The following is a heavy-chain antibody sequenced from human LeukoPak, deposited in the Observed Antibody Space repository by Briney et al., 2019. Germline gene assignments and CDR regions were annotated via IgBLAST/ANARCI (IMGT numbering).Heavy chain of an antibody. Sequence: GGSLRLSCAASGFTFSSFGMTWVRQAPGKGLAWISYISTSSLNTIHYADSVKGRFTISRDNAKNSLFLQMNSLRAEDMAVYYCARSLSTDFDYWGQGILVTVSS. CDR3: ARSLSTDFDY. D-gene: IGHD5/OR15-5a*01. J-gene: IGHJ4*02. CDR1: GFTFSSFG. V-gene: IGHV3-48*04. CDR2: ISTSSLNTI.